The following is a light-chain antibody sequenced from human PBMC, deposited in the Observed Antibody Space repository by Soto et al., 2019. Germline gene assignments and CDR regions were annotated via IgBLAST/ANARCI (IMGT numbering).Light chain of an antibody. CDR3: QSRDSSLRVL. V-gene: IGLV1-40*01. Sequence: QSVLTQPPSVSGAPGQRVTISCTGSSSNIGAGYDVNWYQHLPGTAPKLLIYSNTNRPSGVPDRFSASKSGTSASLAITGLQVEDEADYYCQSRDSSLRVLFGGGTKLTVL. J-gene: IGLJ2*01. CDR2: SNT. CDR1: SSNIGAGYD.